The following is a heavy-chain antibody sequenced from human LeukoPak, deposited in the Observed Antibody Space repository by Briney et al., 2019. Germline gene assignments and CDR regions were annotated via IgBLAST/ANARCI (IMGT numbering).Heavy chain of an antibody. J-gene: IGHJ4*02. CDR2: ISYSGDTI. Sequence: GGSLRLSCAASEFTFSDYYMSWIRQAPGKGLEWVSYISYSGDTIYYADSVKGRFTISRDNSKSTLYVQMNSLRAEDTAVYYCAKDPSRGMAYYFDYWGQGTLVTVSS. CDR3: AKDPSRGMAYYFDY. V-gene: IGHV3-11*01. CDR1: EFTFSDYY. D-gene: IGHD6-13*01.